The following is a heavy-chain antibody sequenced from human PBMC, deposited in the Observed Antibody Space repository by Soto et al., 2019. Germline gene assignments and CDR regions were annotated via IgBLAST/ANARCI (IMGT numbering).Heavy chain of an antibody. CDR3: ARRLKHGGRFDP. Sequence: QITLKESGPPLVKPTQTLTLTCTFSGFSLSTSGVGVGWIRQPPGKALEWLALIYWDDDKRYSPSLKSRLTIXKXLSKNQVVLTMTNMDPVDTATYYCARRLKHGGRFDPWGQGTLVTVSS. CDR2: IYWDDDK. J-gene: IGHJ5*02. CDR1: GFSLSTSGVG. V-gene: IGHV2-5*02. D-gene: IGHD3-16*01.